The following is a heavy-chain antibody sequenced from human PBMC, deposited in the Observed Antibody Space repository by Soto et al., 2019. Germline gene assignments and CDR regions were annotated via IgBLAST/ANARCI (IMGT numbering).Heavy chain of an antibody. CDR1: GGSISSYY. Sequence: XGTLSLTFTVSGGSISSYYWSWIRQPPGKGLEWIGYIYYSGSTNYNPSLKSRVTISVDTSKNQFSLKLSSVTAADTAVYYCARNTVNPDYYYGMDVWGQGTMVTVSS. V-gene: IGHV4-59*01. D-gene: IGHD4-4*01. J-gene: IGHJ6*02. CDR3: ARNTVNPDYYYGMDV. CDR2: IYYSGST.